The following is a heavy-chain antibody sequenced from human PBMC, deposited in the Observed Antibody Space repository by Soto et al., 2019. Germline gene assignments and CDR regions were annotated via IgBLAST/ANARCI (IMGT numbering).Heavy chain of an antibody. J-gene: IGHJ6*02. CDR3: ARVDIVVTPVRGYGMDV. V-gene: IGHV3-48*03. D-gene: IGHD2-15*01. CDR2: ISSTGSTI. Sequence: EVQLVESGGGLVQPGGSLRLSCAASGFTFSSYEMNWVRQAPGKGLEWVSYISSTGSTIYYADSVKGRFTISRDNAKNSLYLQMNSLRAEDTAVYYCARVDIVVTPVRGYGMDVWGQGTTVTVSS. CDR1: GFTFSSYE.